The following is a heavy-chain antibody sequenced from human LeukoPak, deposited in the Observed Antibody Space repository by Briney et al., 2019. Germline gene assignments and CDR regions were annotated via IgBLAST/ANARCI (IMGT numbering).Heavy chain of an antibody. J-gene: IGHJ5*02. CDR1: GFTFSSYA. CDR2: ISYDETNK. D-gene: IGHD4-23*01. V-gene: IGHV3-30-3*01. Sequence: GGSLRLSCAASGFTFSSYAMHWVRQAPGKGLEWVALISYDETNKHYADSVKGRFTISRDISKNTLYLQMSSLRAEDTAVYYCARGRSTYGDNSGGWSDPWGQGTLVTVSS. CDR3: ARGRSTYGDNSGGWSDP.